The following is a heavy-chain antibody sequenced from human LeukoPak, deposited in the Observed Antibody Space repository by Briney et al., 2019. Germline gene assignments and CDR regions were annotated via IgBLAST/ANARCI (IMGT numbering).Heavy chain of an antibody. V-gene: IGHV3-21*01. CDR2: ISSSRSYI. CDR1: GFTFSSYS. Sequence: GGSLRLSCAASGFTFSSYSMNWVRQAPGKGLEWVSSISSSRSYIYYADSVKGRFTISRDNAKNSLYLQMNSLRAEDTAVYYCARVSHSSWYFDYWGQGTLVTVSS. D-gene: IGHD6-13*01. CDR3: ARVSHSSWYFDY. J-gene: IGHJ4*02.